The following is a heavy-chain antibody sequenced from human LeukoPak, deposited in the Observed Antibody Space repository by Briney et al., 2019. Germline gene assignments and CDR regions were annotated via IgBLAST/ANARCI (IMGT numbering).Heavy chain of an antibody. CDR3: ARGYCRSTSCHEPPLYGMDV. J-gene: IGHJ6*02. V-gene: IGHV1-18*04. CDR1: GYTFTNYG. Sequence: ASVKVSCKASGYTFTNYGFSWVRQAPGQGLEWMGWISTYSGNTNYAQQLQGRVTMTSDTSTSTVYMELRSLRSDDTAVYYCARGYCRSTSCHEPPLYGMDVWGQGTTVTV. D-gene: IGHD2-2*01. CDR2: ISTYSGNT.